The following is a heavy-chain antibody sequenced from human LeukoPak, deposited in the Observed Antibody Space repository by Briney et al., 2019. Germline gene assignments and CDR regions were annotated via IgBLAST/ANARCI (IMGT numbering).Heavy chain of an antibody. J-gene: IGHJ4*02. CDR1: GYTFTSYG. CDR3: AREGLGELSLDY. V-gene: IGHV1-18*01. D-gene: IGHD3-16*01. Sequence: ASVKVSCKASGYTFTSYGISWVRQAPGQGLEWMGWISTYNGDTNYAQKLQGRVTMTTDTSTSTAYMELRSLRSDDTAVYYCAREGLGELSLDYWGQGTLVTVSS. CDR2: ISTYNGDT.